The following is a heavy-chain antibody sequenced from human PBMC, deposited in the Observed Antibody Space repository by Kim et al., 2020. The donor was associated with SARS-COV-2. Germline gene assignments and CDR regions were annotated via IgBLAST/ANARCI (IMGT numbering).Heavy chain of an antibody. V-gene: IGHV3-74*01. CDR3: ARAGANWKIDF. J-gene: IGHJ4*02. CDR2: T. Sequence: TNYADSVKGRITITRDNARNTLYLHMDSLRVEDTAIYYCARAGANWKIDFWGQGTQVTVSS. D-gene: IGHD1-20*01.